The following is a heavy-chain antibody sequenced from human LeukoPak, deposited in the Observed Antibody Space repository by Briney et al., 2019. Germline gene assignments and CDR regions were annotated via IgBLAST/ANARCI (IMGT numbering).Heavy chain of an antibody. D-gene: IGHD6-6*01. CDR3: ARSSASIDY. Sequence: ASVKVSCKASGYTFTSYYMHWVRQAPGQGLEWMGIINPSGGSTSYAQKFQGKVTMTRDTSTGAVFMELSSLRSEDTAVYYCARSSASIDYWGPGTLVTVSS. CDR2: INPSGGST. J-gene: IGHJ4*02. V-gene: IGHV1-46*01. CDR1: GYTFTSYY.